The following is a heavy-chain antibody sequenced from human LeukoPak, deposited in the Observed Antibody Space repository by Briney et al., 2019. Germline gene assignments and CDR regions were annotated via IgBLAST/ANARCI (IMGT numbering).Heavy chain of an antibody. CDR3: ATGSSYPPGELDY. V-gene: IGHV4-59*02. CDR2: IYYSGTT. D-gene: IGHD1-7*01. CDR1: GGSVSNYY. Sequence: SETLSLTCTVSGGSVSNYYRSWVRQAPGKGLDWIGYIYYSGTTNYNPSLKSRVTMSLDTSKNQFSLRLSSVTAADTAVYYCATGSSYPPGELDYWGQGSLVTVSS. J-gene: IGHJ4*02.